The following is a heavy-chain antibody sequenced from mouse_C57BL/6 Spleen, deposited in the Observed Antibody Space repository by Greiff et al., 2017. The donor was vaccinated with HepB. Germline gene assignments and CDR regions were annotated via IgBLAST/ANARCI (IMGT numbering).Heavy chain of an antibody. CDR3: ERLRPYFDY. CDR2: IYPGDGDT. CDR1: GYAFSSSW. J-gene: IGHJ2*01. Sequence: QVQLQQSGPELVKPGASVKISCKASGYAFSSSWMNWVKQRPGKGLEWIGRIYPGDGDTNYNGKFKGKATLTADKSSSTAYMQLSSLTSEDSAVYFCERLRPYFDYWGQGTTLTVSS. V-gene: IGHV1-82*01.